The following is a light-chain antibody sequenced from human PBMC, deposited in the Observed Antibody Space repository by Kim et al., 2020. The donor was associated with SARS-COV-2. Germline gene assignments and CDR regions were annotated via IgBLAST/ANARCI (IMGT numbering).Light chain of an antibody. Sequence: VGDEVTITCRAGQDISNNFSWFQLKPGKAPKLLIYAASALQPGVPSRFSGSGAGTDFTLTVTSLQPEDVATYYCQKCDSAPWTFGQGTKVDIK. CDR2: AAS. CDR3: QKCDSAPWT. V-gene: IGKV1-27*01. J-gene: IGKJ1*01. CDR1: QDISNN.